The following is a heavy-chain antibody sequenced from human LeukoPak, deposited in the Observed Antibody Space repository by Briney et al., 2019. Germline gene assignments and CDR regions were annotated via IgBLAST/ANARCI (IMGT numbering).Heavy chain of an antibody. CDR1: GGFIHSYY. D-gene: IGHD4-23*01. V-gene: IGHV4-59*08. Sequence: SETLSLTCTVSGGFIHSYYWRWVRQPPGKGLECVGYIYYSGSTNYNPSLKSRVTISVDTSKNQFSLKLSSVTAADTAVYYCARLGKDYGGKGIDYWGQGTLVTVSS. CDR2: IYYSGST. CDR3: ARLGKDYGGKGIDY. J-gene: IGHJ4*02.